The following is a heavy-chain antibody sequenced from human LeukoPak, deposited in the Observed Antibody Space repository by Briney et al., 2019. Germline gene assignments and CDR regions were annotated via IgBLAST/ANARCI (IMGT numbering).Heavy chain of an antibody. J-gene: IGHJ4*02. CDR3: ARDQRDYYDSSGYYY. CDR1: GFTFSSYA. CDR2: ISYDGSNK. V-gene: IGHV3-30-3*01. D-gene: IGHD3-22*01. Sequence: GGSLRLSCAASGFTFSSYAMHWVRQAPGKGLEWVAVISYDGSNKYYADSVKGRFTISRDNSKNTLYLQMNSLRAEDTAVYYCARDQRDYYDSSGYYYWGQGTLVTASS.